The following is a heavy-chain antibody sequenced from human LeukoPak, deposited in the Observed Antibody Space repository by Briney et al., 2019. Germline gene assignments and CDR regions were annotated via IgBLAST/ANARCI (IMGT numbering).Heavy chain of an antibody. D-gene: IGHD1-7*01. V-gene: IGHV1-69*05. Sequence: ASMKVSCKASGGTFSSYAISCVRQAPGQGLEWMGGIIPILGTANYAQKFQGRVTITTDESTSTAYMELSSLRSEDTAVYYCARVSVHEMELGPHYYYYYMDVWGKGTTVTVYS. CDR3: ARVSVHEMELGPHYYYYYMDV. CDR1: GGTFSSYA. J-gene: IGHJ6*03. CDR2: IIPILGTA.